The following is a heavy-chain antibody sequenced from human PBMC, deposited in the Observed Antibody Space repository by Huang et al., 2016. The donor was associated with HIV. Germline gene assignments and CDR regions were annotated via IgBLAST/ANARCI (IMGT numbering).Heavy chain of an antibody. D-gene: IGHD4-4*01. CDR1: GYSFDNHW. J-gene: IGHJ4*02. Sequence: EVQLVQSGAEVKKPGESLEISCHGSGYSFDNHWIAWVRQTPGKGLEGIGFCYPDDSETTYSPSFQGHITLSADKSMNAAYLRWNSLKASDTGLYYCARLAPRGLTWYFYSPFDYWGQGTLVTVSS. V-gene: IGHV5-51*03. CDR3: ARLAPRGLTWYFYSPFDY. CDR2: CYPDDSET.